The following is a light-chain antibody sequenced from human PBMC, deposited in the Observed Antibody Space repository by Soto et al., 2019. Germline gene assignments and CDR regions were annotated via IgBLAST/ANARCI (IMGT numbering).Light chain of an antibody. Sequence: EIVLTQSPGTLSLSPGERATLSCRASQSVSSSYLAWYQQKPGQAPRLLIYGASSRATGIPDRFSGSGSGTDFTRTISRLEHEDGAVYYCQQYGSSPYTFGQGTKREIK. CDR2: GAS. V-gene: IGKV3-20*01. CDR3: QQYGSSPYT. CDR1: QSVSSSY. J-gene: IGKJ2*01.